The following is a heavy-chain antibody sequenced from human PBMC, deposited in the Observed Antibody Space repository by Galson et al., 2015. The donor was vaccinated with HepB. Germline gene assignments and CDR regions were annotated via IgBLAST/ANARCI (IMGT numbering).Heavy chain of an antibody. J-gene: IGHJ5*02. Sequence: QSGAEVKKPGESLRISCKGSGYNFTSYWISWVRQMPGKGLEWMGRIDPSDSYTKYSPSFQGHVTISADKSISTAYLQWSSLKASDTAMYYCARLLVPTVATATWFDPWGQGTLVTVSS. CDR1: GYNFTSYW. V-gene: IGHV5-10-1*01. CDR3: ARLLVPTVATATWFDP. CDR2: IDPSDSYT. D-gene: IGHD2-21*02.